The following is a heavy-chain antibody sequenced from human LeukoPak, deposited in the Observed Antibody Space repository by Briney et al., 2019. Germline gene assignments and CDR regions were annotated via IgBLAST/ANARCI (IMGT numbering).Heavy chain of an antibody. CDR1: GGSISSGGYS. J-gene: IGHJ4*02. V-gene: IGHV4-31*03. CDR3: ARGPFWTIAARPVDQ. CDR2: IYYSGST. Sequence: SQTLSLTCTVSGGSISSGGYSWSWIRQHPGKGLEWIGYIYYSGSTYYNPSLKSRVTISVDTSKNQFSLKLSSVTAADTAVYYCARGPFWTIAARPVDQWGQGTLVTVSS. D-gene: IGHD6-6*01.